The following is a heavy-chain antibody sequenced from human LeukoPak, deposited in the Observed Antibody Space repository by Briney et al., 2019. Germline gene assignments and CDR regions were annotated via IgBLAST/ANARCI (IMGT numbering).Heavy chain of an antibody. CDR3: ARHFYHDSSGYQGLDY. J-gene: IGHJ4*02. CDR2: IYYTGRT. Sequence: SETLSLTCTVSGGSIRSSSYYWGWIRQPPGKGLEWIGSIYYTGRTYYNPSLKSRVTISVDTSKKQFSLKLSSVTAADTAVYYCARHFYHDSSGYQGLDYWGQGTLVTVSS. V-gene: IGHV4-39*01. CDR1: GGSIRSSSYY. D-gene: IGHD3-22*01.